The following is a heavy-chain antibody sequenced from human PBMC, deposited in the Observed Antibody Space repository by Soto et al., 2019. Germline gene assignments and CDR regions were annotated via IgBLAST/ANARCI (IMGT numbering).Heavy chain of an antibody. CDR2: IYYSGST. J-gene: IGHJ5*01. CDR1: GGSISSGGYY. D-gene: IGHD4-17*01. CDR3: ARMTFYGDYDWFDY. V-gene: IGHV4-31*03. Sequence: SETLSLTCTVSGGSISSGGYYWSWIRQHPGKGLEWIGYIYYSGSTYYNPSLKSRVTISVDTSKNQFSLKLSSVTAADTAVYYCARMTFYGDYDWFDYWGQGTLVTVSS.